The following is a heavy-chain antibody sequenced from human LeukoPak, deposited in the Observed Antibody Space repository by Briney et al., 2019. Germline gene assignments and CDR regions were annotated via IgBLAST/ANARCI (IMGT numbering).Heavy chain of an antibody. CDR2: INPSGGST. Sequence: ASVKVSCKASGYTFTSYYMYWVRQAPGQGLEWMGIINPSGGSTSYAQKFQGRVTMTRDTSTSTVYMELSSLRSEDTAVYYCARDGTSGSYYGSLDYWGQGTLVTVSS. CDR1: GYTFTSYY. V-gene: IGHV1-46*01. D-gene: IGHD1-26*01. CDR3: ARDGTSGSYYGSLDY. J-gene: IGHJ4*02.